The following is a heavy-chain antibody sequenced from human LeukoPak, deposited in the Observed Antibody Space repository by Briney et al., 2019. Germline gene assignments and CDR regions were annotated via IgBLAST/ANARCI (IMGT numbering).Heavy chain of an antibody. CDR2: ISGRGDST. V-gene: IGHV3-23*01. CDR3: ARAPVTSCRGAYCYPFDY. D-gene: IGHD2-21*01. J-gene: IGHJ4*02. CDR1: GFTFSAYA. Sequence: GGSLRLSCAASGFTFSAYAMSWVRQAPGKGLEWVSVISGRGDSTYYADSVRGRFTISRDNSKNTLYLQMNSLRVEDAAVYYCARAPVTSCRGAYCYPFDYWGQGTLVTVSS.